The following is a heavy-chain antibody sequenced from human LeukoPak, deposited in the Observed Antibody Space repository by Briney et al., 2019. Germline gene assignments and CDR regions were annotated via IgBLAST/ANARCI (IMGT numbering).Heavy chain of an antibody. CDR3: ARGPPKLLLLFDI. Sequence: SSETLSLTCTVSGGSISSYYWSWIRQPPGKGLEWIGYIYYSGSTNYNPSLKSRVTISVDTSKNQFSLKLSSVTAADTAVYYCARGPPKLLLLFDIWGQGTMVTVSS. V-gene: IGHV4-59*01. CDR2: IYYSGST. J-gene: IGHJ3*02. CDR1: GGSISSYY. D-gene: IGHD3-22*01.